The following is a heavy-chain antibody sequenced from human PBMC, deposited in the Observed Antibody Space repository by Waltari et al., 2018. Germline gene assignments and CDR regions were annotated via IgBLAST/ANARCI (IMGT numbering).Heavy chain of an antibody. D-gene: IGHD6-19*01. J-gene: IGHJ4*02. CDR1: GGSISSSSYY. CDR2: IYYSGST. Sequence: QLQLQESGPGLVKPSETLSLTCTVSGGSISSSSYYWGWIRQPPGKGLEWIGSIYYSGSTYYTPSLKSRVTISVDTSKNQFSLKRSSVTAADTAVYYCASFVAGTHFSWGQGTLVTVSS. V-gene: IGHV4-39*07. CDR3: ASFVAGTHFS.